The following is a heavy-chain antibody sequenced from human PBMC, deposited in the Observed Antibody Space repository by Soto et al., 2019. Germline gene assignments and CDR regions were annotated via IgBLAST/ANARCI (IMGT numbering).Heavy chain of an antibody. CDR3: ARVDCSGGSCYGAFDI. J-gene: IGHJ3*02. D-gene: IGHD2-15*01. CDR2: TYYRSKWYN. V-gene: IGHV6-1*01. Sequence: KQSQTLSLTCAISGDSVSSNSAAWNWIRQSPSRGLEWLGRTYYRSKWYNDYAVSVKSRITINPDTSKNQFSLQLNSVTPEDTAVYYCARVDCSGGSCYGAFDIWGQGTMVTVSS. CDR1: GDSVSSNSAA.